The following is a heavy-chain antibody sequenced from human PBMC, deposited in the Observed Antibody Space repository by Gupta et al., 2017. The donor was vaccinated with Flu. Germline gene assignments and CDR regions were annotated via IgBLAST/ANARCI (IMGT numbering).Heavy chain of an antibody. V-gene: IGHV4-31*03. CDR2: IYYSGSP. Sequence: QVQLQESGPGLVKPSQTLSLTCTVSGGLISCGGYYWSWFRQHPGKGLEWIGYIYYSGSPSYNPSLKSRVTISVETSKSQFSLKLSSVTAADMAVYYCARATQQLSFDYWCPGNLVTVSA. J-gene: IGHJ4*02. CDR1: GGLISCGGYY. CDR3: ARATQQLSFDY. D-gene: IGHD6-13*01.